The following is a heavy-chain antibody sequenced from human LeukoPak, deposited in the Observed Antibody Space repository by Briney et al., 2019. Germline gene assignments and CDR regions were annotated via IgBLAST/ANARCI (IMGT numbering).Heavy chain of an antibody. J-gene: IGHJ6*02. Sequence: ASVKVSCKASGYTFTSYAMHWVRQAPGQRLEWMGWINAGNGNTKYSQKFQGRVTITRDTSASTAYMELSSLRSEDTAVYYCAKGEYCSSTSCYIFYYGMDVWGQGTTVTVSS. D-gene: IGHD2-2*02. CDR2: INAGNGNT. V-gene: IGHV1-3*01. CDR1: GYTFTSYA. CDR3: AKGEYCSSTSCYIFYYGMDV.